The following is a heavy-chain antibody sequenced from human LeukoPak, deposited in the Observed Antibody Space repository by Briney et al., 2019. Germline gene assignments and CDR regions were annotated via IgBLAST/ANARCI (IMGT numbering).Heavy chain of an antibody. CDR3: ARDGWDIVFSSHYMDV. D-gene: IGHD2-15*01. CDR1: GYTFTSYA. Sequence: ASVKVSCKASGYTFTSYAMHWVRQAPGQRLEWMGWINAGNGNTKYSQEFQGRVTMTTDTSTSTAYMELRSLRSDDTAVYYCARDGWDIVFSSHYMDVWGKGTTVTISS. V-gene: IGHV1-3*01. CDR2: INAGNGNT. J-gene: IGHJ6*03.